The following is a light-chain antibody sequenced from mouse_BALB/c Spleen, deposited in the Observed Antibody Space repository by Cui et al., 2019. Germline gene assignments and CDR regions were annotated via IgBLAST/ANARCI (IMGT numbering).Light chain of an antibody. CDR1: PSVSSSY. Sequence: QIVLTQSPAIMSASPGEKVTLTCSARPSVSSSYLYWYQQKPGSSPKLWIYSTSNLTSGVPARFSGSGSGTSYSLTISSMEAEDAASYFCHQWSSYPPTFGSGTKLEIK. V-gene: IGKV4-79*01. CDR2: STS. J-gene: IGKJ4*01. CDR3: HQWSSYPPT.